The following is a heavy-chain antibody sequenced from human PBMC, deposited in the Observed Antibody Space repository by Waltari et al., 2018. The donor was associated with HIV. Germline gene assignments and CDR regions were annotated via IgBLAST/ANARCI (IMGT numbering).Heavy chain of an antibody. Sequence: QVQLVQSGAEVKKPGSSVKVSCKASGGTFSSYAISWVRQAPGQGLEWMGGIIPIFGTANYAQKFQGRVTITADESTSTAYMELSSLRSEDTAVYYCARSPEPMTTVTTNNWFDPWGQGTLVTVSS. CDR2: IIPIFGTA. CDR1: GGTFSSYA. D-gene: IGHD4-17*01. J-gene: IGHJ5*02. V-gene: IGHV1-69*01. CDR3: ARSPEPMTTVTTNNWFDP.